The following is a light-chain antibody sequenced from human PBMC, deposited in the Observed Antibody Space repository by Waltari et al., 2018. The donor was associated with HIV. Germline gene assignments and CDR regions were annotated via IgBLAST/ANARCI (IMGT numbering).Light chain of an antibody. J-gene: IGLJ3*02. Sequence: QSVLTQPPSASGTPGQRVTNPCYGSSSDIESNSAFSYQLFPGTAPKVLIYRNDQRPSVVPDRFSASRSGTSASLVISGLRSEDEADYYCAAYDDNLPGWMFGGGTKLTAL. CDR2: RND. CDR1: SSDIESNS. CDR3: AAYDDNLPGWM. V-gene: IGLV1-47*01.